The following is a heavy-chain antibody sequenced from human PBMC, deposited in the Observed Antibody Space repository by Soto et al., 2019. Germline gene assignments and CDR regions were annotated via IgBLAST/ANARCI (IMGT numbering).Heavy chain of an antibody. J-gene: IGHJ5*02. CDR1: GDSVSSNNW. CDR2: IYPGVTT. CDR3: ARGSTWRVDP. D-gene: IGHD3-3*01. V-gene: IGHV4-4*02. Sequence: QVQLQESGPGLMKPSGTLSLACAVSGDSVSSNNWWSWVRQPPGKGLEWIGEIYPGVTTNYNPSPTSRVTISLDKSNNQFSLELSSVTAADTAVYYCARGSTWRVDPWGQGTLVTVSS.